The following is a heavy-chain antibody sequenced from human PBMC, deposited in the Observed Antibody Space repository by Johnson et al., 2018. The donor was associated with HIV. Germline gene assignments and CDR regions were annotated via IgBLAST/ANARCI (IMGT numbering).Heavy chain of an antibody. CDR1: GFTFSSYG. J-gene: IGHJ3*02. V-gene: IGHV3-30*03. CDR2: ISYDGSNK. CDR3: ARGKGASVGLDAFDI. Sequence: QVLLVESGGGVVQPGRSLRLSCAASGFTFSSYGMHWVRQAPGKGLEWVAVISYDGSNKYYADSVKGRFTISRDNSKNTLYLQMNSLRTEDTAFYYCARGKGASVGLDAFDIWGQGTMVAVSS.